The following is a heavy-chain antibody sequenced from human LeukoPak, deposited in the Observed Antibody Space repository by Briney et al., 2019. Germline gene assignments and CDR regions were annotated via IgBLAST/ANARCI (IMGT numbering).Heavy chain of an antibody. J-gene: IGHJ3*01. Sequence: GGSLRLSCAASGFTFSTYDMQWVRQAPGMGPEWVSGISRSGSIYYTDSVKGRFTISRDNSKNTLDLQMNSLRAEDTAVYYCAKGGYFDFENWGQGTMVTVSS. CDR2: ISRSGSI. CDR1: GFTFSTYD. D-gene: IGHD3-9*01. V-gene: IGHV3-23*01. CDR3: AKGGYFDFEN.